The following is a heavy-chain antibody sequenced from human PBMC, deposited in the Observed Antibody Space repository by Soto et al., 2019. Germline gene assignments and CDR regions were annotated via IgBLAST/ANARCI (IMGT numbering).Heavy chain of an antibody. J-gene: IGHJ4*02. CDR1: GGSVSSGSYY. D-gene: IGHD6-13*01. Sequence: SETLSLTCTVSGGSVSSGSYYWSWIRQPPGKGLEWIGYIYYSGSTNYNPSLKSRVTISVDTSKNQFSLKLSSVTAADTAVYYCARDLSSSLDFDYWGQGTQVT. CDR3: ARDLSSSLDFDY. V-gene: IGHV4-61*01. CDR2: IYYSGST.